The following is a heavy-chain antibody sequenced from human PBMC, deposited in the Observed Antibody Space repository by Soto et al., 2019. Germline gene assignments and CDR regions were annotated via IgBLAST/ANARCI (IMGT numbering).Heavy chain of an antibody. D-gene: IGHD6-19*01. V-gene: IGHV5-51*01. CDR2: IYPGDSDT. J-gene: IGHJ4*01. CDR3: ARRDSSGCFDY. CDR1: GYSFTSYW. Sequence: GESLKISCKGSGYSFTSYWIGWVRQMPGKGLEWMGIIYPGDSDTRYSTSFQGQVTISADEFISAAYLPWSSLKASDTALYYCARRDSSGCFDYWGQGTMVTVSS.